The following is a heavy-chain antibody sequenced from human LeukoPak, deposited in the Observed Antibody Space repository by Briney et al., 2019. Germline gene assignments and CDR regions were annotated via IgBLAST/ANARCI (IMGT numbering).Heavy chain of an antibody. CDR2: ISSSGSSI. CDR1: GFTFSGYE. Sequence: PGGSLRLSCAASGFTFSGYEMSWVRQAPGKGLEWVSYISSSGSSIYYADSLKDRFTISRDNAKNSLYLQMNSLRAEDTAVYYCVSAGIAAAGTSYWFDPWGQGTLVTVSS. J-gene: IGHJ5*02. D-gene: IGHD6-13*01. V-gene: IGHV3-48*03. CDR3: VSAGIAAAGTSYWFDP.